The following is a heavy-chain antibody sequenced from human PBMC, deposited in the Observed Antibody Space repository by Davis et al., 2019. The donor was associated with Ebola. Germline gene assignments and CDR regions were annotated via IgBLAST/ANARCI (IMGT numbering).Heavy chain of an antibody. CDR3: ARGSSKVYYYYGMDV. CDR2: INAGNGNT. D-gene: IGHD6-6*01. V-gene: IGHV1-3*01. Sequence: AASVQVSCKASGYTFTSYAMHWVRQAPGQRLEWMGWINAGNGNTKYSQKFQGRVTITRDTSASTAYMELSSLRSEDTAVYYCARGSSKVYYYYGMDVWGQGTTVTVSS. J-gene: IGHJ6*02. CDR1: GYTFTSYA.